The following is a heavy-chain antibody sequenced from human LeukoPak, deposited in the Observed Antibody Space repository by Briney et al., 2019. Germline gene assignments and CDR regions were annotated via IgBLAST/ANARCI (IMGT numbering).Heavy chain of an antibody. CDR3: ASHVEMATINVGYFDY. V-gene: IGHV4-34*01. D-gene: IGHD5-24*01. CDR1: GGSFSGYY. Sequence: SETLSLTCAVYGGSFSGYYWSWIRQPPGMGLEWIGEINHSGSTNYNPSLKSRVTISVDTSKNQFSLKLSSVTAADTAVYYCASHVEMATINVGYFDYWGQGTLVTVSS. CDR2: INHSGST. J-gene: IGHJ4*02.